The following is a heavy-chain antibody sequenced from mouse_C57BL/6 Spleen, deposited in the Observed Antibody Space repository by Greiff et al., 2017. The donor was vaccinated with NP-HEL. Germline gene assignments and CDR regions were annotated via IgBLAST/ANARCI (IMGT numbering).Heavy chain of an antibody. Sequence: VQLQQPGAELVKPGASVKLSCKASGYTFTSSWMHWVKQRPGRGLEWIGRIDPNSGGTKYNEKFKSKATLTVDKPTSTAYMQLSSLTSEDSAVYYCASSPKAIVTFDYWGQGTTLTVSS. CDR3: ASSPKAIVTFDY. J-gene: IGHJ2*01. CDR2: IDPNSGGT. D-gene: IGHD2-5*01. V-gene: IGHV1-72*01. CDR1: GYTFTSSW.